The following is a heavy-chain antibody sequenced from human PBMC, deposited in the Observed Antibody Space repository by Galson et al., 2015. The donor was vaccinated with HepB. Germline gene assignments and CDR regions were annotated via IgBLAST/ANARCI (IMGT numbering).Heavy chain of an antibody. CDR1: GGSISSGSYY. V-gene: IGHV4-39*07. CDR2: IYYSGST. Sequence: ETLSLTCTVSGGSISSGSYYWGWIRQSPGKGLEWIASIYYSGSTYYNTSLKSRVTISVDTSKNQFSLKLSPVTAADTAVYYCARDRGGSGSYHKGTYYYYGMDVWGQGTTVTVSS. CDR3: ARDRGGSGSYHKGTYYYYGMDV. D-gene: IGHD3-10*01. J-gene: IGHJ6*02.